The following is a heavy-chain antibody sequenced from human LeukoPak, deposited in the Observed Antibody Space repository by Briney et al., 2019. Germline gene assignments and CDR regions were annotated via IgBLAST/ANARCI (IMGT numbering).Heavy chain of an antibody. Sequence: PSETLCLTCTVSGGSIGSSSYYWGWIRQPPGKGLEWIGSIYYSGSTYYNPSLKSRVTIFVDTSKNQFSLKLSSVTAADTAVYYCARHRLWFGELFVDYMDVWGKGTTVTISS. CDR2: IYYSGST. V-gene: IGHV4-39*01. J-gene: IGHJ6*03. CDR3: ARHRLWFGELFVDYMDV. D-gene: IGHD3-10*01. CDR1: GGSIGSSSYY.